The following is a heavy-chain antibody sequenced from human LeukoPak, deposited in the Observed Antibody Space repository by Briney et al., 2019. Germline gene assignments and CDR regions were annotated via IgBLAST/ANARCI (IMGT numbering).Heavy chain of an antibody. J-gene: IGHJ4*02. CDR2: IYYTGNA. D-gene: IGHD4-11*01. CDR1: GGSISGYH. Sequence: PSETLSLTCTVTGGSISGYHWNWIRQSPGKGLEWIANIYYTGNADYNPSLKSRVTISVDTSKNQFSLKLSSVTAADTAVYYCARGDDYSNYRFDYWGQGTLVTVSS. V-gene: IGHV4-59*08. CDR3: ARGDDYSNYRFDY.